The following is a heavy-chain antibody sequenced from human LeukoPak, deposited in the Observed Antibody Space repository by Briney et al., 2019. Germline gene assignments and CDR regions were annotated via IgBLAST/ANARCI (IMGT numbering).Heavy chain of an antibody. Sequence: SETLSLTCTVSGGSITNNSYYWGWIRQPPGKGLEWIASIYYSGSTYYNPSLRSRVTISVDTSKNQLSLKLSSVTAADTAVYYCAREETLRAYCAGDCYSVIDCWGQGTLVTVSS. V-gene: IGHV4-39*02. D-gene: IGHD2-21*02. J-gene: IGHJ4*02. CDR3: AREETLRAYCAGDCYSVIDC. CDR1: GGSITNNSYY. CDR2: IYYSGST.